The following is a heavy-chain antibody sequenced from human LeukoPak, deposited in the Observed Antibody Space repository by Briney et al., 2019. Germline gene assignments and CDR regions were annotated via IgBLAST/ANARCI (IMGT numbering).Heavy chain of an antibody. CDR1: GFTFSSYS. Sequence: GGSLRLSCAASGFTFSSYSMNWVRQAPGKGLEWVSSINNSSSYIYYADSVKGRFTISRDNAKNSLYLQMNSLRPEDTAVYYCARDPYCSSTRCYPGNWFDPWGQGTLVTVSS. V-gene: IGHV3-21*01. CDR3: ARDPYCSSTRCYPGNWFDP. CDR2: INNSSSYI. D-gene: IGHD2-2*01. J-gene: IGHJ5*02.